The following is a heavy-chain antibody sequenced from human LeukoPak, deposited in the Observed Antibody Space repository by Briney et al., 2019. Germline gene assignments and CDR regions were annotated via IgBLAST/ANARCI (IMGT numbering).Heavy chain of an antibody. CDR2: IRSKAYRGTA. D-gene: IGHD3-22*01. J-gene: IGHJ4*02. Sequence: GRSLRLSCTASGFTFGYYAMSWVRQAPGKGLEWVGLIRSKAYRGTAEYAASVKGRFTISRDDSKNIAYLQTNSLKMEDTAVYFCTSVYDTSGYYHSGIDYWGQGTLFTVPS. V-gene: IGHV3-49*04. CDR3: TSVYDTSGYYHSGIDY. CDR1: GFTFGYYA.